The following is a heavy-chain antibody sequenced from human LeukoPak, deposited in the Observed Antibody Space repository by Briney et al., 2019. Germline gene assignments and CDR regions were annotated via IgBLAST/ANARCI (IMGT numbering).Heavy chain of an antibody. Sequence: GGSLRLSCAASGFTFSSYAMHWVRQAPGKGLEWVAFISYNGSNKYYADSVKGRFTISGDNSKNTLYLQMNSLTVEDTAIYYCAKNAERGTYCRGGSCYPYYYYYMDVWGTGTTVTISS. CDR3: AKNAERGTYCRGGSCYPYYYYYMDV. J-gene: IGHJ6*03. V-gene: IGHV3-30*04. D-gene: IGHD2-15*01. CDR2: ISYNGSNK. CDR1: GFTFSSYA.